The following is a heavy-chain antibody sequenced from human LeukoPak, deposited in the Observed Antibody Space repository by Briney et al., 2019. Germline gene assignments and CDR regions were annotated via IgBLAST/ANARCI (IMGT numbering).Heavy chain of an antibody. D-gene: IGHD2-15*01. CDR1: GFTFSSYA. V-gene: IGHV3-30*04. CDR3: AKNGDRGAYCTGGTCYPYFYYYMDV. CDR2: ISYDGSNK. J-gene: IGHJ6*03. Sequence: GGSLRLSCAASGFTFSSYAIHWVRQVPGKGLEWVAVISYDGSNKKYADSVKGRFTISRDNSKNTLYLQMNSLRAEDTAIYYCAKNGDRGAYCTGGTCYPYFYYYMDVWGKGTTVTI.